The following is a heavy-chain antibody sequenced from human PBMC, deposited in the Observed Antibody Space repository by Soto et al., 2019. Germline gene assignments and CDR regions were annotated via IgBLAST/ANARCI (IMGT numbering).Heavy chain of an antibody. D-gene: IGHD3-22*01. Sequence: VASVKVSCKASGYTFTGYYMHWVRQAPGQGLEWMGWINPNSGGTNYAQKFQGRVTMTRDTSISTAYMELSRLRSDDTAVYYCASLLGYDSSGYSVAGMDVWGQGTTVTVSS. CDR3: ASLLGYDSSGYSVAGMDV. CDR1: GYTFTGYY. J-gene: IGHJ6*02. CDR2: INPNSGGT. V-gene: IGHV1-2*02.